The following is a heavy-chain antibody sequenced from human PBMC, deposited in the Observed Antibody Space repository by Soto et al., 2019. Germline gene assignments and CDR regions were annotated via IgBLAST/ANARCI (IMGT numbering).Heavy chain of an antibody. CDR2: IWYDGSNK. CDR1: GFTFSSYG. CDR3: ARDLSVYQLPPQLAIRNWFDP. V-gene: IGHV3-33*01. D-gene: IGHD2-2*01. J-gene: IGHJ5*02. Sequence: QVQLVESGGGVVQPGRSLRLSCAASGFTFSSYGMHWVRQAPGKGLEWVAVIWYDGSNKYYADSVKGRFTISRDNSKNXLXLXXNSLRAEDTAVYYCARDLSVYQLPPQLAIRNWFDPWGQGTLVTVSS.